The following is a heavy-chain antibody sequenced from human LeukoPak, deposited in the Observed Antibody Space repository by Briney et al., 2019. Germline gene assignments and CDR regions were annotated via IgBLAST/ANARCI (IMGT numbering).Heavy chain of an antibody. CDR1: GGSISSYY. D-gene: IGHD3-3*01. J-gene: IGHJ6*03. Sequence: PSETLSLTCTVSGGSISSYYWSWIRQPSGKGLEWIGYIYYSGSTNYNPSLKSRVTISVDTSKNQFSLKLSSVTAADTAVYYCARLTIENYYYYMDVWGKGTTVTVSS. V-gene: IGHV4-59*01. CDR2: IYYSGST. CDR3: ARLTIENYYYYMDV.